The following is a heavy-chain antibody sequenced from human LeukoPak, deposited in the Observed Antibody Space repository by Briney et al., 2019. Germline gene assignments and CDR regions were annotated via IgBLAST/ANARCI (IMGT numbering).Heavy chain of an antibody. V-gene: IGHV4-59*08. CDR3: ARHLYDWNYRPYYFDY. J-gene: IGHJ4*02. D-gene: IGHD1-7*01. CDR2: IYYSGST. Sequence: PSETLSLTCDVSGGSIRSYYWSWIRQPPGKGLEWIGYIYYSGSTNYNPSPKSRVTISVDTSMNQFSLKLSSVTAADTAVYYCARHLYDWNYRPYYFDYWGQGTLVTVSS. CDR1: GGSIRSYY.